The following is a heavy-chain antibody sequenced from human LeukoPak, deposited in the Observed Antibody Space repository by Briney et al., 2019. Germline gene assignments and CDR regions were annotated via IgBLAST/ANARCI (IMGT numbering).Heavy chain of an antibody. CDR1: GFTFSSYS. J-gene: IGHJ3*01. V-gene: IGHV3-48*01. D-gene: IGHD2-21*02. CDR3: AKDSYQGDWGLDAFDV. Sequence: GGSLRLSCAASGFTFSSYSMSWVRQAPGKGLEWVSFISSSSNTKYNADSVKGRFTVSRDNAKNSLNLQMNSLRAEDTAVYYCAKDSYQGDWGLDAFDVWGQGTMVTVSS. CDR2: ISSSSNTK.